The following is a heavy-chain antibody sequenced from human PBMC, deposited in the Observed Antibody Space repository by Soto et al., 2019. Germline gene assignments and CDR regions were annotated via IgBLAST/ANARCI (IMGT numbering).Heavy chain of an antibody. CDR1: GYSFTTYW. CDR2: IYPGDSDT. V-gene: IGHV5-51*01. CDR3: ARGGDFWSGYYIDGMDV. J-gene: IGHJ6*02. D-gene: IGHD3-3*01. Sequence: PGESLKISCKASGYSFTTYWIGWVRQMPGKGLEWMGIIYPGDSDTRYSPSFQGQVTISADKSIRTAYLQWSSMKASDTAMYYCARGGDFWSGYYIDGMDVWGQGNTVTVSS.